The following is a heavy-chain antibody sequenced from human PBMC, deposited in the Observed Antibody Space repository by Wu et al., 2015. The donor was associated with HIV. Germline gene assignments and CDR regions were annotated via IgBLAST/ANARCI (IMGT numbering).Heavy chain of an antibody. CDR3: ARHFRYYGSRSHGWFDP. J-gene: IGHJ5*02. CDR2: IYNTENT. CDR1: GGSIGDYY. D-gene: IGHD3-10*01. Sequence: QVQLQESGPGLVKPSETLSLTCTVSGGSIGDYYWSWIRQPPGKGLEWIAYIYNTENTSYNPSLKSRVTLSVDTSKNQFSLRLNSVTAADTAVYYCARHFRYYGSRSHGWFDPWGQGTLVTVSS. V-gene: IGHV4-59*08.